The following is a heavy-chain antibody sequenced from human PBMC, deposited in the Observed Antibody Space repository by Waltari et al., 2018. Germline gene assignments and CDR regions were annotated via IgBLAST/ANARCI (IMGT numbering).Heavy chain of an antibody. Sequence: EVQLVESGGGLVQPGGSQRLSCVASGFTFSSYFMSWLRQAPGKGLEWVANRKQEGSEKDYVDTVKGRFTISRDNAENSLSLQMNSLRAEDTAVYYCARYVRPIYYMDVWGKGTTVTVSS. CDR2: RKQEGSEK. D-gene: IGHD3-10*02. CDR3: ARYVRPIYYMDV. J-gene: IGHJ6*03. V-gene: IGHV3-7*04. CDR1: GFTFSSYF.